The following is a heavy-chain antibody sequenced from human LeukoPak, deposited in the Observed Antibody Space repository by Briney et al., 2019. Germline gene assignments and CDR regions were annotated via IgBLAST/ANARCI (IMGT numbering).Heavy chain of an antibody. J-gene: IGHJ4*02. Sequence: SETLSLTCTVSGGSISSYYWSWIRQPPGKGLEWIGYIYYSGSTNYNPSLKSRVTISVDTSKNQFSLKLSSVTAAGTAVYYCARGAPQLGFDYWGQGTLVTVSS. CDR1: GGSISSYY. D-gene: IGHD2-2*01. CDR2: IYYSGST. CDR3: ARGAPQLGFDY. V-gene: IGHV4-59*01.